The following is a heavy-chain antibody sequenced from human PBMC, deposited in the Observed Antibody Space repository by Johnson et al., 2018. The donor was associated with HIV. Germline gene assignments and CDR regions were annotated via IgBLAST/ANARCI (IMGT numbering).Heavy chain of an antibody. Sequence: VQLVESGGGVVRPGGSLRLSCAAPGFTFDDYGMSWVRQAPGKGLEWVSGINWNGGSTSYAGSVKGRFTISRDNAKNSLYLQMNSLRAEDTVMYYCARGMWRPKIDAIDIWGQGTMVTVSS. J-gene: IGHJ3*02. D-gene: IGHD2-21*01. CDR3: ARGMWRPKIDAIDI. CDR2: INWNGGST. CDR1: GFTFDDYG. V-gene: IGHV3-20*04.